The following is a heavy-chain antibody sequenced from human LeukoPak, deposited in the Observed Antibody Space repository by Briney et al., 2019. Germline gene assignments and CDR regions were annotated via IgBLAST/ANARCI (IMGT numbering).Heavy chain of an antibody. CDR3: ARDKIVGPTRFDY. J-gene: IGHJ4*02. Sequence: GGSLRLSCVASGFTFSSYWMSWVRQAPGKGPELVANIKQESGEIYYVDSVKGRFTISRDNAKNSLYLQMNSLRAEDTAVYYCARDKIVGPTRFDYWGQGILVTVSS. CDR1: GFTFSSYW. D-gene: IGHD1-26*01. V-gene: IGHV3-7*01. CDR2: IKQESGEI.